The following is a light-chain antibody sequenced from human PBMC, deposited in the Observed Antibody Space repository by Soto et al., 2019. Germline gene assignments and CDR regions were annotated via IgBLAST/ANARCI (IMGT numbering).Light chain of an antibody. J-gene: IGKJ1*01. CDR3: QQYSRCSA. Sequence: DIQMTQSPSTLSASVGDRVTITCRASQTISSWLAWYQQKPGMAPKLLIYKASTLQSGVPSRFSGSGSGKEFTLTISSLQPDDFASYYCQQYSRCSACGQGTKVELK. V-gene: IGKV1-5*03. CDR2: KAS. CDR1: QTISSW.